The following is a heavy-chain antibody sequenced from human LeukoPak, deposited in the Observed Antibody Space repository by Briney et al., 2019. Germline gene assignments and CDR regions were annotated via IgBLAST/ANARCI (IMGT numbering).Heavy chain of an antibody. V-gene: IGHV3-9*01. Sequence: GGSLRLSCAASGFTFDDYAMHWVRQAPGQGLEWVSGISWDSGSIGYADSVKGRFTISRDNAKNSLYLQMNRLRAEDTALYFCASPSRGDAFDIWGQGIMVTVSS. J-gene: IGHJ3*02. CDR1: GFTFDDYA. D-gene: IGHD2-2*01. CDR3: ASPSRGDAFDI. CDR2: ISWDSGSI.